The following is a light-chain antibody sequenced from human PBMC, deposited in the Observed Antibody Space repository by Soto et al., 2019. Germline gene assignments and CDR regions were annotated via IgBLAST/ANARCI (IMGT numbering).Light chain of an antibody. V-gene: IGKV3-15*01. J-gene: IGKJ5*01. CDR1: QSIDSN. CDR2: RAS. CDR3: QRFHHWPPIT. Sequence: EIVLTQSPGTLSLSPGERATLSCRASQSIDSNLVWYQQKPGQSPSLLIFRASTRATGIPARFSGSGSGTEFTLTISSLQPEDFAAYYCQRFHHWPPITFGQGTRLENK.